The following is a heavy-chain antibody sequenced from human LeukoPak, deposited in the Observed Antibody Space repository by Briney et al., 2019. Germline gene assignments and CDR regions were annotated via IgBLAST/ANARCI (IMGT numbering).Heavy chain of an antibody. CDR1: GFTFSSYG. V-gene: IGHV3-33*06. D-gene: IGHD6-6*01. CDR2: IWYDGSNK. Sequence: PGGSLRLSCAASGFTFSSYGMHWVRQAPGKGLEWVAVIWYDGSNKYYADSVKGRFTISRDNSKNTLYLQMNSLRAEDTAVYYCAKDLAARTTYYFGYWGQGTLVTVSS. CDR3: AKDLAARTTYYFGY. J-gene: IGHJ4*02.